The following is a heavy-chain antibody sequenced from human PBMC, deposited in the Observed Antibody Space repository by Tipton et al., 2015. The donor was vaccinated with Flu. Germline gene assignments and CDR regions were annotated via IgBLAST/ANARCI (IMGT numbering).Heavy chain of an antibody. CDR2: IYTSGST. CDR1: GGSISSGSYY. V-gene: IGHV4-61*02. D-gene: IGHD3-10*01. CDR3: ARERDVLLWFGELGYFDY. J-gene: IGHJ4*02. Sequence: LRLSCTVSGGSISSGSYYWSWIWQPAGKGLEWIGRIYTSGSTNYNPSLKSRVTISVDTSKNQFSLKLSSVTAADTAVYYCARERDVLLWFGELGYFDYWGQGTLVTVSS.